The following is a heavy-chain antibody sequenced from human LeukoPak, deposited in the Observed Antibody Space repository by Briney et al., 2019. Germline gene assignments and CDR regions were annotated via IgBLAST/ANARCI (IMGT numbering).Heavy chain of an antibody. D-gene: IGHD6-13*01. CDR1: GFTFSSYA. J-gene: IGHJ4*02. CDR2: ISGSGAGT. V-gene: IGHV3-23*01. Sequence: TGGSLRLSCAASGFTFSSYAMSWVRQAPGKGLEWVSTISGSGAGTYYADSVKGRFTISRDNSKNTLYLQMNSLRAEDTAVYYCAKVDGGLAAAGTPDYWGQGILVTVSS. CDR3: AKVDGGLAAAGTPDY.